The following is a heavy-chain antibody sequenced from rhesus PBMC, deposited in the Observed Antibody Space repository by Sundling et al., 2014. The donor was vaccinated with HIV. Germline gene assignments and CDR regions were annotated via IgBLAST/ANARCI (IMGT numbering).Heavy chain of an antibody. CDR1: GFTFSSYG. V-gene: IGHV3-136*01. CDR3: TRIRGYSGYIYFDY. Sequence: EVQLVESGGGLVQPGGSLRLSCAASGFTFSSYGMNWVRQAPGKGLEWVSSISSASSYIYYADSVKGRFTISRDNAKNSLSLQMNSLRAEDTAVYYCTRIRGYSGYIYFDYWGQGVLVTVSS. D-gene: IGHD5-42*01. CDR2: ISSASSYI. J-gene: IGHJ4*01.